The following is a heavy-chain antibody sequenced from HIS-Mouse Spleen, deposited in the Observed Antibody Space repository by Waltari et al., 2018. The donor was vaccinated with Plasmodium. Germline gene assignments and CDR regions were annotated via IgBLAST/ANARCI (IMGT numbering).Heavy chain of an antibody. CDR2: IYYSGST. D-gene: IGHD6-13*01. J-gene: IGHJ2*01. V-gene: IGHV4-39*07. Sequence: QLQLQESGPGLVKPSETLSLTCPVSGCSISSSRYYWGWFRQPPGKGLEWIGSIYYSGSTYYNPSLKSRVTISVDTSKNQFSLKLSSVTAADTAVYYCAREGYSSSWYIDLWGRGTLVTVSS. CDR1: GCSISSSRYY. CDR3: AREGYSSSWYIDL.